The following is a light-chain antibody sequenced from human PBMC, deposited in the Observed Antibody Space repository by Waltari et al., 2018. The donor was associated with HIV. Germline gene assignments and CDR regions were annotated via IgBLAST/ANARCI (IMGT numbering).Light chain of an antibody. J-gene: IGKJ1*01. CDR1: QSVSSN. CDR2: DAS. V-gene: IGKV3-15*01. CDR3: QQYNNWPPWT. Sequence: EVVMTQSPATLSVSPGERVTLSCRASQSVSSNLAWYQQTPGQAPRLLIYDASTRASGGPARFSGSGSGTDFTLNITSLQSEDFAVYYWQQYNNWPPWTFGQGTRVQIK.